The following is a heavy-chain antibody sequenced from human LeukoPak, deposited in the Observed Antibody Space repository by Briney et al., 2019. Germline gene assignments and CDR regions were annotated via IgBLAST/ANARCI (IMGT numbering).Heavy chain of an antibody. V-gene: IGHV3-66*01. J-gene: IGHJ4*02. D-gene: IGHD3-10*01. CDR3: ARDKHVLLWFGDHGGYFDY. CDR2: IYSGGST. Sequence: GGSLRLSCAASGFTVSSNYMSWVRQAPGKGLEWVSVIYSGGSTYYADSVKGRFTISRDHSKNPLYLQMNSLRAEDTAVYYCARDKHVLLWFGDHGGYFDYWGQGTLVTVSS. CDR1: GFTVSSNY.